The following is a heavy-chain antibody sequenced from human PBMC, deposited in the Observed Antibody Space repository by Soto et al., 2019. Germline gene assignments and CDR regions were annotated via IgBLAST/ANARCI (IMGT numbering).Heavy chain of an antibody. Sequence: EVQLLESGGGLVQPGESLRLSCAASGFTFNSYAMNWVRQAPGKGLEWVSAISGAGGTTYYADSVKGRFTISRDNSKNTLYLQMNSLRAEDTAEYFCAKRGGYYRGFDSWGQGTLVTVSS. V-gene: IGHV3-23*01. CDR2: ISGAGGTT. CDR1: GFTFNSYA. CDR3: AKRGGYYRGFDS. J-gene: IGHJ4*02. D-gene: IGHD1-26*01.